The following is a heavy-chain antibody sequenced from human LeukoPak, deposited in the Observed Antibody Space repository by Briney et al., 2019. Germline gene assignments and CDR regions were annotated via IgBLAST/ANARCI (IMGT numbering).Heavy chain of an antibody. J-gene: IGHJ3*02. CDR2: IYSTGSA. D-gene: IGHD6-13*01. CDR1: SGSIGTYY. CDR3: ARDNAAAADLAFDI. V-gene: IGHV4-4*07. Sequence: SETLSLTCTVSSGSIGTYYWSWIRQPAGKGLEWIGRIYSTGSANYNPSLKSRVTMSLDTSKNQFSLKLSSVTAADTAVYYCARDNAAAADLAFDIWGQGTMVTVSS.